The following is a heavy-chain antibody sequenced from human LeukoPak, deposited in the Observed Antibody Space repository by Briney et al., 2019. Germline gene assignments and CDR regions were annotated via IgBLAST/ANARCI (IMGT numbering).Heavy chain of an antibody. Sequence: GASVKVSCKASGYTFTSYYMHWVRQAPGQGLEWMGIINPSGGSTSYAQKFQGRVTMTRDTSTSTVYMELSSLRSEDTAVYYCATPGERYSHPYYYYYMDVWGKGTTVTVSS. V-gene: IGHV1-46*01. J-gene: IGHJ6*03. D-gene: IGHD1-1*01. CDR1: GYTFTSYY. CDR2: INPSGGST. CDR3: ATPGERYSHPYYYYYMDV.